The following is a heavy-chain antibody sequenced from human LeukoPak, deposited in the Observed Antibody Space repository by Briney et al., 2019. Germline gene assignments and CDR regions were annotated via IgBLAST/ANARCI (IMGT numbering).Heavy chain of an antibody. J-gene: IGHJ4*02. D-gene: IGHD5-24*01. CDR3: VRDLDNDGYSYFDY. V-gene: IGHV3-74*01. CDR2: IRGDGSSI. CDR1: GFTFSSSW. Sequence: GGSLRLSCAASGFTFSSSWMRWVRQAPGKELVWVSRIRGDGSSIIYADSVKGRFTISRDNAKNTLYLQMNSLRAEDTAVYYCVRDLDNDGYSYFDYWGQGSLVAISS.